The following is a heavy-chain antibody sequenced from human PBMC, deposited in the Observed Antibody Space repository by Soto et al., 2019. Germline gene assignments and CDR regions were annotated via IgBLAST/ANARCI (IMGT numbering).Heavy chain of an antibody. V-gene: IGHV3-30*03. Sequence: QVQLVESGGGVVQPGRSLRLSCAASGFPFTTYGMHWVREGPGKGLEWVAVISYDGSNKYYAYSVKGRFTISRDTSKNTLYLQMNSLRPEDTALYYCVGGQYYFDYRGQGTLVTVSS. CDR2: ISYDGSNK. CDR1: GFPFTTYG. CDR3: VGGQYYFDY. J-gene: IGHJ4*02.